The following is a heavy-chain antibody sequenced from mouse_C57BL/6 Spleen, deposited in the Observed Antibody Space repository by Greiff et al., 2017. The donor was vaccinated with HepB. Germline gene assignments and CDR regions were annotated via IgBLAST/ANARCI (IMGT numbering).Heavy chain of an antibody. CDR2: IYPRDGST. V-gene: IGHV1-85*01. Sequence: VQLQQSGPELVKPGASVKLSCKASGYTFTSYDINWVKQRPGQGLEWIGWIYPRDGSTKYNEKFKGKATLTVDTSSSTAYMELHSLTSEDSAVYFGARSGSTGCFAYWGQGTLVTVSA. CDR1: GYTFTSYD. CDR3: ARSGSTGCFAY. J-gene: IGHJ3*01. D-gene: IGHD4-1*02.